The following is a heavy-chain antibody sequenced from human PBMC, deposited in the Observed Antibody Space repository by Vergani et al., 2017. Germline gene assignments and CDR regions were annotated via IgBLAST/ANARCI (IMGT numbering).Heavy chain of an antibody. CDR1: GGSFSGYY. V-gene: IGHV4-34*01. Sequence: QVQLQQWGAGLLKPSETLSLTCAVYGGSFSGYYWRWIRQPPGKGLEWIGYIYYSGSTYYNPSLKSRVTISVDTSKNQFSLKLSSVTAADTAVYYCARGPGAYRFVYYYYMDVWGKGTTVTVSS. CDR2: IYYSGST. J-gene: IGHJ6*03. D-gene: IGHD4-11*01. CDR3: ARGPGAYRFVYYYYMDV.